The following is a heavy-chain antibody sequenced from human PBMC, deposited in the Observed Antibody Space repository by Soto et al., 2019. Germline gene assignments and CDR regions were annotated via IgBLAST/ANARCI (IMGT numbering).Heavy chain of an antibody. D-gene: IGHD3-3*01. Sequence: SETLSLTCTVSGGSISSSSYYWGWIRQPPGKGLEWIGSIYYSGSTYYNPSLKSRVTISVDTSKDQFSLKLSSVTAADTAVYYCARGGNFWIGYPYFDYWGQGTLVTVSS. CDR3: ARGGNFWIGYPYFDY. CDR1: GGSISSSSYY. V-gene: IGHV4-39*01. J-gene: IGHJ4*02. CDR2: IYYSGST.